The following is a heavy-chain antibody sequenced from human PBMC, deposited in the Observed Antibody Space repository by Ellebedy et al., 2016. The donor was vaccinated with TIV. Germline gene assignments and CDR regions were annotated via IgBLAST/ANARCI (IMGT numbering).Heavy chain of an antibody. D-gene: IGHD5-12*01. Sequence: ALVKVSCXASGYTLTSDGMSWVRQAPGQGLEWLGWISGYNGNTNYAQKLQGRVNMTTDTSTSTVYMEVRSLRSDDTAVYYCARGGGYSGFEAINYYYGMDVWGQGTTVTVSS. CDR3: ARGGGYSGFEAINYYYGMDV. CDR2: ISGYNGNT. J-gene: IGHJ6*02. CDR1: GYTLTSDG. V-gene: IGHV1-18*04.